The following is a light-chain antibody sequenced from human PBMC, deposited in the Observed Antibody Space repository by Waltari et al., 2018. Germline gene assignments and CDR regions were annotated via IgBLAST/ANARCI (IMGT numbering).Light chain of an antibody. Sequence: QSALTQPASVSGSPGQSITISCTGTSSDVGFYHYVYLYAQHPGKAPKLIIYHVSERPAGVSDRFSVSKSGNTASLTISVLQAEDEADYYCNPYTGSSSWVFGGGTKLAVL. CDR2: HVS. CDR3: NPYTGSSSWV. J-gene: IGLJ3*02. CDR1: SSDVGFYHY. V-gene: IGLV2-14*01.